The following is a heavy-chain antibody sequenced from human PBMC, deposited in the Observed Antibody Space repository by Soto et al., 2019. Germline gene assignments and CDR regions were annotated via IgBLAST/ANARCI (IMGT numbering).Heavy chain of an antibody. J-gene: IGHJ6*02. Sequence: TLSLTCTVSGGSISSGDYYWSWIRQPPGKGLEWIGYIYYSGSTYYNPSLKSRVTISVDTSKNQFSLKLSSVTAADTAVYYCARFLGYYYYGMDVWGQGTTVTVSS. CDR2: IYYSGST. CDR3: ARFLGYYYYGMDV. D-gene: IGHD3-16*01. CDR1: GGSISSGDYY. V-gene: IGHV4-30-4*01.